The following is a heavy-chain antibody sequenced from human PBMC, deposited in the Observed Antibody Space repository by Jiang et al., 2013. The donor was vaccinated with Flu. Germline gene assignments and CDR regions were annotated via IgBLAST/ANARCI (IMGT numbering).Heavy chain of an antibody. J-gene: IGHJ4*02. V-gene: IGHV4-59*01. Sequence: VKPSETLSLTCTVSGGSISSYYWSWIRQPPGKGLEWIGYIYYSGSTNYNPSLKSRVTISVDTSKNQFSLKLSSVTAADTAVYYCARGRYYDSSGYLDYWGQGTLVTVSS. CDR1: GGSISSYY. D-gene: IGHD3-22*01. CDR3: ARGRYYDSSGYLDY. CDR2: IYYSGST.